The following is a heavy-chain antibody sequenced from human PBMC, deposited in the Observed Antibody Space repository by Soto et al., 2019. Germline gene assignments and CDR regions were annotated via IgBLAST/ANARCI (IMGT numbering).Heavy chain of an antibody. D-gene: IGHD3-3*01. Sequence: PGGSLRLSCAASGFTFSSYGMHWVRQAPGKGLEWVAVIWYDGSNKYYADSVKGRFTISRDNSKNTLYLQMNSLRAEDTAVYYCARVADFWSGDYWGQGTLVTVSS. CDR3: ARVADFWSGDY. CDR2: IWYDGSNK. V-gene: IGHV3-33*01. J-gene: IGHJ4*02. CDR1: GFTFSSYG.